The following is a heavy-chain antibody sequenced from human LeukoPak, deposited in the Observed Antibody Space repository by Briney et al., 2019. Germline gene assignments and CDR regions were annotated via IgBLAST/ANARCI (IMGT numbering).Heavy chain of an antibody. Sequence: PSETLSLTCTVSGGSISSDGYYWSWIRQHPEKGLEWIGYIYYSGTTYYNPSLESRVTMPVDTSKNQFSLKLSSVTAADTAVYYCARYRDSGGRLAFDIWGQGTMATVSS. CDR1: GGSISSDGYY. D-gene: IGHD2-15*01. CDR2: IYYSGTT. J-gene: IGHJ3*02. V-gene: IGHV4-31*03. CDR3: ARYRDSGGRLAFDI.